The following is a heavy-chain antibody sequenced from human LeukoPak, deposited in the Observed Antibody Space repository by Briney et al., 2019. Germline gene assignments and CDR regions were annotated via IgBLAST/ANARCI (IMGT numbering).Heavy chain of an antibody. CDR3: VRRYSGYEYFDY. CDR1: GGSISSGGYF. J-gene: IGHJ4*02. CDR2: IYHSGST. D-gene: IGHD5-12*01. Sequence: SETLSLTCTVSGGSISSGGYFWNWIRQHPGKGLEWIGNIYHSGSTYHNPSLKSRVTISVDTSKNQFSLKLSSVTAADTAVYYCVRRYSGYEYFDYWGQGTLVTVSS. V-gene: IGHV4-31*03.